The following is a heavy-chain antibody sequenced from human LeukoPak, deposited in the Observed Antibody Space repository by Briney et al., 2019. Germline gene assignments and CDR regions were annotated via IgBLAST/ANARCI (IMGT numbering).Heavy chain of an antibody. D-gene: IGHD6-13*01. Sequence: ASVTVSFTASGYTFTSYDINWVRQATGQGLEWMGWMNPNSGNTAYAQKFQGRVTMTRNTSISTAYMELSSLRSEDTAVYYCAREGSSSWYSSVHWFDPWGQGTLVTVSS. CDR1: GYTFTSYD. V-gene: IGHV1-8*01. J-gene: IGHJ5*02. CDR2: MNPNSGNT. CDR3: AREGSSSWYSSVHWFDP.